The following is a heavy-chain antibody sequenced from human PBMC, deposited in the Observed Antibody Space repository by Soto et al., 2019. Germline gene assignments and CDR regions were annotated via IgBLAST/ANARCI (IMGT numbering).Heavy chain of an antibody. CDR1: GFTFPRFG. CDR2: ITYEGSQI. D-gene: IGHD7-27*01. V-gene: IGHV3-30*18. J-gene: IGHJ6*02. Sequence: QVQLVESGGGVVQPGRSLRLSCAASGFTFPRFGMHWVRQAPGKGLEWVALITYEGSQIYYADAVKGRFTISRYNGDNTLSLQMDTLRTEDTATYFCAKGRGEMNWANYYGLDVWGQGTTVTVSS. CDR3: AKGRGEMNWANYYGLDV.